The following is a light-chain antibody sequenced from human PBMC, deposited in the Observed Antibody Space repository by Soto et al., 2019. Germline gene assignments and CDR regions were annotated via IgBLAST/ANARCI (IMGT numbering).Light chain of an antibody. CDR1: SSDVGGHNY. CDR2: EVS. Sequence: QSALTQPASVSGSPGQSITISCTGTSSDVGGHNYVSWFQQHPGKAPKLMIYEVSNRPSGVSNRFSGSKSGNTASLTISGLQAEDEADYYCSSYTNTITGVFGGGTKLTVL. CDR3: SSYTNTITGV. J-gene: IGLJ3*02. V-gene: IGLV2-14*01.